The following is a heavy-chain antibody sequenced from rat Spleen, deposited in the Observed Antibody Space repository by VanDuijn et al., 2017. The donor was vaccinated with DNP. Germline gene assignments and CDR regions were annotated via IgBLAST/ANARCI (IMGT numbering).Heavy chain of an antibody. CDR2: ISTGGGTL. D-gene: IGHD1-7*01. V-gene: IGHV5S23*01. CDR3: ARYSLILRVWDY. CDR1: GFTFSDYN. J-gene: IGHJ2*01. Sequence: EVQLVESGGGLVQPGRSLKLSCAASGFTFSDYNMAWVRQAPKKGLEWVATISTGGGTLYYRDSVKGRFTISRDDAKSTLYLQMDSLRSEDTATYYCARYSLILRVWDYWGQGVMVTVSS.